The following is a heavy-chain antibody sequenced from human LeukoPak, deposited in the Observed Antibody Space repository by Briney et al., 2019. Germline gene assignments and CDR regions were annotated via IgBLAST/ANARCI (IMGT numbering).Heavy chain of an antibody. CDR1: GFTFSSYA. Sequence: GGSLRLSCAAPGFTFSSYAMSWVRQAPGKGLGWVSTIGSTGSNTYYTDSVKGRFTISRDNSKNTLYLQINGLRADDTAVYYCAKSMSTVTTSPFWGQGTLVTVSS. V-gene: IGHV3-23*01. D-gene: IGHD4-17*01. J-gene: IGHJ4*02. CDR3: AKSMSTVTTSPF. CDR2: IGSTGSNT.